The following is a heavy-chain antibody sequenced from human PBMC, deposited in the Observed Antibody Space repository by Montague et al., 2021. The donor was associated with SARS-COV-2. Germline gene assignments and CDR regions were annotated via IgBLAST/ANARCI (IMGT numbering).Heavy chain of an antibody. D-gene: IGHD1-20*01. V-gene: IGHV4-4*09. CDR2: IDNSGST. Sequence: SETLSLTCTVSGDSIRESHWSWIRQPPGKGLEWIGYIDNSGSTNYNPALESRVTLTVSASNNQFYLTLRSVTAADTAVYYCARLTGSRVYYYHYGLDVWGQGTTVIVSS. CDR1: GDSIRESH. CDR3: ARLTGSRVYYYHYGLDV. J-gene: IGHJ6*02.